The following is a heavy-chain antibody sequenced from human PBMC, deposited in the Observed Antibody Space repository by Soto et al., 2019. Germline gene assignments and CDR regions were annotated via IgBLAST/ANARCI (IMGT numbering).Heavy chain of an antibody. D-gene: IGHD1-26*01. J-gene: IGHJ6*02. CDR1: GGTFSSYT. Sequence: QVQLVQSGAEVKKPGSSVKVSCKASGGTFSSYTISWVRQAPGQGLEWMGRIIPILGIANYAQKFQGRVTITANTXTXXAYMEASRLRPEDTAVYYCARDSGSSGNYYYGMDVWGPGTTVTVSS. CDR2: IIPILGIA. V-gene: IGHV1-69*08. CDR3: ARDSGSSGNYYYGMDV.